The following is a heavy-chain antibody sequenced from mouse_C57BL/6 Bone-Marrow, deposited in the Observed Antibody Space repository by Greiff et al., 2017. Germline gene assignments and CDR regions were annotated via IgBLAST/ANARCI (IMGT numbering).Heavy chain of an antibody. CDR3: AREGGRLRRGLYFDY. D-gene: IGHD2-4*01. CDR1: GYTFTDYY. Sequence: EVQLQQSGPELVKPGASVKISCKASGYTFTDYYMNWVKQSHGKSLEWIGDINPNNGGTSYNQKFKGKATLTVDKSSSTAYMELRNLTSEDSAVYYCAREGGRLRRGLYFDYWGQGTTLTVSS. CDR2: INPNNGGT. J-gene: IGHJ2*01. V-gene: IGHV1-26*01.